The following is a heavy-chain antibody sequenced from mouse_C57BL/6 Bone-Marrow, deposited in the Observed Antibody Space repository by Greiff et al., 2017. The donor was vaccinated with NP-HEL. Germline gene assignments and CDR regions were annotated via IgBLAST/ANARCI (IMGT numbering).Heavy chain of an antibody. CDR2: IDPSDSYT. J-gene: IGHJ3*01. V-gene: IGHV1-50*01. Sequence: QVQLQQPGAELVKPGASVKLSCKASGYTFTSYWMQWVKQRPGQGLEWIGEIDPSDSYTNSNQKFKGKATLTVDTSSSTAYMQLSSLTSEDSAVYYCAPIYYDYAFAYWGQGTLVTVSA. CDR1: GYTFTSYW. CDR3: APIYYDYAFAY. D-gene: IGHD2-4*01.